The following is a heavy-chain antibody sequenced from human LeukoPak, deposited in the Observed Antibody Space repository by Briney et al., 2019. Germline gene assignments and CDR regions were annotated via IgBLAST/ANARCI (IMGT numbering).Heavy chain of an antibody. CDR2: IYSSGST. J-gene: IGHJ3*02. V-gene: IGHV4-61*02. CDR1: GDSISSGTYY. Sequence: SQTLSLTCSVSGDSISSGTYYWSWVRQPAGKGLEWIGRIYSSGSTNYDPSLKSRVALSVDTSKNQFSLKLSSVTAADTAVYYCARGPTRAIGFDIWGQGTTVTVS. CDR3: ARGPTRAIGFDI.